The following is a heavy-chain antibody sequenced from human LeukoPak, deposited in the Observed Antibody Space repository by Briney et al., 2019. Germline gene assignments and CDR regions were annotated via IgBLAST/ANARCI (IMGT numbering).Heavy chain of an antibody. J-gene: IGHJ3*02. CDR1: GGTFSSYA. CDR3: ARASSSWYSGWAFDI. CDR2: IIPIFGTA. Sequence: ASVKVSCKASGGTFSSYAISWVRQAPGQGLEWMGGIIPIFGTANYAQKFQGRVTITTDESTSTAYMELSSLRSEDTAVYYCARASSSWYSGWAFDIWGQGTMVTVSS. V-gene: IGHV1-69*05. D-gene: IGHD6-13*01.